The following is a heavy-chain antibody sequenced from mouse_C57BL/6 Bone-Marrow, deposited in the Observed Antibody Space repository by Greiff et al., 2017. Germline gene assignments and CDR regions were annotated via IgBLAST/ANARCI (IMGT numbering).Heavy chain of an antibody. D-gene: IGHD2-12*01. CDR1: GYTFTSYW. CDR2: IDPSDSYT. J-gene: IGHJ2*01. CDR3: ARGRRGDY. V-gene: IGHV1-69*01. Sequence: QVQLQQPGAELVMPGASVKLSCKASGYTFTSYWMHWVKQRPGQGLEWIGEIDPSDSYTNYNQKVKGKSTLTVDKSSSTAYMQLSSLTSEDAAVYYCARGRRGDYWGQGTTLTVSS.